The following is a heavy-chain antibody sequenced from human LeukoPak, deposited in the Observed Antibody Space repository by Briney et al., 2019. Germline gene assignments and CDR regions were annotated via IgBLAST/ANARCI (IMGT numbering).Heavy chain of an antibody. V-gene: IGHV3-23*01. Sequence: GGSLRLSCAVSGFTFSSYAMTWVRQAPGKGLEWVSGISGNGDSRYYADSVKGRFTISRDNAKNTLYLQMSSLRAEDTAVYHCASDSPYYGMDVWGQGTTVTVSS. CDR1: GFTFSSYA. CDR3: ASDSPYYGMDV. J-gene: IGHJ6*02. D-gene: IGHD2-21*01. CDR2: ISGNGDSR.